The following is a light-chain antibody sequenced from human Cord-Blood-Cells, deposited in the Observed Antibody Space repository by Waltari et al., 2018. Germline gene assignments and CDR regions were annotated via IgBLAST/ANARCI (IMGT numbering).Light chain of an antibody. CDR1: SSNIGSNY. CDR3: AAWDDSLSGWV. J-gene: IGLJ3*02. V-gene: IGLV1-47*01. Sequence: QSVLTQPPSASGTPGQRVTISCSGSSSNIGSNYVYWYQQLPGTAPKLPIYRNNQWPSGVPDRFSGSKSGTSASLAISGLRSEDEADYYCAAWDDSLSGWVFGGGTKLTVL. CDR2: RNN.